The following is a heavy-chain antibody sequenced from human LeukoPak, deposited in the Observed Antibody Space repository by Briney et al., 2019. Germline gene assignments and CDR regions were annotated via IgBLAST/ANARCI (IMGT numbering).Heavy chain of an antibody. CDR1: GGSISSSSYY. J-gene: IGHJ6*03. CDR3: ARVRRTYYYYMDV. V-gene: IGHV4-39*01. CDR2: IYYSGST. Sequence: DPSETLSLTCTVSGGSISSSSYYWGWIRQPPGKGLEWIGSIYYSGSTYYNPSLKSRVTISVDTSKNQFSLKLSSVTAADTAVYYCARVRRTYYYYMDVWGKGTTVTVSS.